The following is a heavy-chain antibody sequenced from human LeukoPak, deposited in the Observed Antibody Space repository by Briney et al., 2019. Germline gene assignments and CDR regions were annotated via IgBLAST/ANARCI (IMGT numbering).Heavy chain of an antibody. CDR3: GRCKGLGYSNGKAD. D-gene: IGHD5-18*01. CDR2: IKQDGSEK. CDR1: GFTFSSYW. V-gene: IGHV3-7*01. J-gene: IGHJ4*02. Sequence: PGGSLRLSCAASGFTFSSYWMSWVRQAPGKGLEWVANIKQDGSEKYYVDSVKGRFTISRDNAKNSLYLQMNSLRAEDTAVYYCGRCKGLGYSNGKADWGQGPLVTVS.